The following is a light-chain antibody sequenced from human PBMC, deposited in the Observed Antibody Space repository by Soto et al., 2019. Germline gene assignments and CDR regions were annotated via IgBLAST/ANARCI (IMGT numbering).Light chain of an antibody. CDR2: SNN. CDR3: AAWDDSLNAPWV. Sequence: QAVLSHPRSACWTPGQRVTIACSGSSSNIGSNTVNWYQQLPGTAPKLLIYSNNQRPSGVPDRFSGSKSGTSASLAISGLQSEDEAHYYRAAWDDSLNAPWVFGGGTQLTAL. J-gene: IGLJ3*02. V-gene: IGLV1-44*01. CDR1: SSNIGSNT.